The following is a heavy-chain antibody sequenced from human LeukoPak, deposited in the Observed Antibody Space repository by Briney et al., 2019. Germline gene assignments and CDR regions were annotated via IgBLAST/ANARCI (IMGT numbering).Heavy chain of an antibody. V-gene: IGHV3-66*01. J-gene: IGHJ6*02. CDR2: IYSGGST. D-gene: IGHD2-2*01. CDR3: AKDDSSWYYYYGMDV. Sequence: GGSLRLSCAASGFTVSSNYMSWVRQAPGKGLEWVSVIYSGGSTYYADSVKGRFTISRDNSKNTLYLQMNSLRAEDTAVYYCAKDDSSWYYYYGMDVWGQGTTVTVSS. CDR1: GFTVSSNY.